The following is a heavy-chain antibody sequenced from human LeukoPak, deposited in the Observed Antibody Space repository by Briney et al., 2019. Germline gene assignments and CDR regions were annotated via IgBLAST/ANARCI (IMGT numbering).Heavy chain of an antibody. J-gene: IGHJ4*02. CDR3: ARNKDYAFDY. CDR1: AFIFSGHW. V-gene: IGHV3-53*01. D-gene: IGHD4-17*01. CDR2: IHVGGNT. Sequence: GGSLRLSCEGSAFIFSGHWMNWVRQAPGKGLEWVSIIHVGGNTYYADSVKGRFTISRDNSKNTLYLEMNNLRAEDTAVYYCARNKDYAFDYWGQGALVTVSS.